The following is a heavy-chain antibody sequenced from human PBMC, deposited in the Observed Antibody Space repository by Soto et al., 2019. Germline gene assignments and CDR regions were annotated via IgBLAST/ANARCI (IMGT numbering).Heavy chain of an antibody. V-gene: IGHV4-31*03. CDR1: GGSISSGGYY. Sequence: QVQLQQSGPGLVKPSQTLSLTCTVSGGSISSGGYYWSWIRQHPGKGLEWIGYIYSSGSTYYNPSLKRRVTISVDTSKNQFSLKLSSVTAADTAVYYCARTSYDSSGTAADPWGQGTLVTVSS. D-gene: IGHD3-22*01. J-gene: IGHJ5*02. CDR2: IYSSGST. CDR3: ARTSYDSSGTAADP.